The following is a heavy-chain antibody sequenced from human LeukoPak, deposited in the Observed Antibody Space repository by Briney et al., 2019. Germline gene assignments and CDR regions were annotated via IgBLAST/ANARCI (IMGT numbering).Heavy chain of an antibody. CDR1: GGSISSGGYY. D-gene: IGHD6-6*01. J-gene: IGHJ6*02. CDR3: ARSSSSSFYYYYYGMDV. Sequence: SETLSLTCTVSGGSISSGGYYWSWIRQHPGKGLEWIGYIYYSGSTSYNPSLKSRVTISVATSKNQFSLKLSSVTAADTAVYYCARSSSSSFYYYYYGMDVWGQGTTVTVSS. V-gene: IGHV4-31*03. CDR2: IYYSGST.